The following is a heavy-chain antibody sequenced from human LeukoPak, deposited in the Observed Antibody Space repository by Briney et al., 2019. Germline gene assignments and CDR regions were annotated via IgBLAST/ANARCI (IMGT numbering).Heavy chain of an antibody. CDR2: ISSDGSNN. J-gene: IGHJ4*02. D-gene: IGHD6-19*01. Sequence: GRSLRLSCAASGFTFNSYAMHWVRQAPGKGLEWVAVISSDGSNNYYADSVKGRFTISRDNSKNTLYLQVNSLRAEDTAVYYCARDRYSSGWYGDFDCWGQGTLVTVSS. CDR1: GFTFNSYA. V-gene: IGHV3-30-3*01. CDR3: ARDRYSSGWYGDFDC.